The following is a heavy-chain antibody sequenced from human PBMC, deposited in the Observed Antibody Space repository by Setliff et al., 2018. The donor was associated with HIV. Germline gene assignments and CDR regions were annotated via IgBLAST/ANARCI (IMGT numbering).Heavy chain of an antibody. CDR2: IDYSGSP. D-gene: IGHD3-3*02. CDR3: AREHFWSGYYSYDAFDI. V-gene: IGHV4-34*01. J-gene: IGHJ3*02. CDR1: GGSFSGYH. Sequence: SETLSLTCAVYGGSFSGYHWSWIRQPPGKGLEWIGEIDYSGSPNYNPSLKSRVTISIDTSKNQFSLKLSSVTAADTAVYYCAREHFWSGYYSYDAFDIWGQGTMVTVSS.